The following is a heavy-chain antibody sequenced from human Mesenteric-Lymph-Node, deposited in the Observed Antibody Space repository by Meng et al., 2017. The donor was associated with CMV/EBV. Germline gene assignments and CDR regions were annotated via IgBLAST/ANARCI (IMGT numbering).Heavy chain of an antibody. D-gene: IGHD6-13*01. V-gene: IGHV4-61*01. J-gene: IGHJ4*02. CDR3: ARAAAALDY. Sequence: GSLRLSCTVSGGSVSSGSYYWSWIRQPPGKGLEWIGYIYYTGSTNYNPFLKSRVTISVDTSKNQFSLKLSSVTAADTAVYYCARAAAALDYWGQGTLVTVSS. CDR1: GGSVSSGSYY. CDR2: IYYTGST.